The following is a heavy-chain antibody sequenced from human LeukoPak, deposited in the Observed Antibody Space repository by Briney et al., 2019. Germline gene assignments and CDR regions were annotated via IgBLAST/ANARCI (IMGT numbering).Heavy chain of an antibody. D-gene: IGHD3-22*01. V-gene: IGHV1-18*01. J-gene: IGHJ6*03. CDR3: ARGKRGYYDSSGPLVYMDV. CDR2: ISAYNGNT. Sequence: ASVKVSCKASGYTFTSYGISWVRQAPGQGLEWMGWISAYNGNTNYAQKLQGRVTMTTDKSTSTAYMELRSLRSDDTAVYYCARGKRGYYDSSGPLVYMDVWGRGTTVTVSS. CDR1: GYTFTSYG.